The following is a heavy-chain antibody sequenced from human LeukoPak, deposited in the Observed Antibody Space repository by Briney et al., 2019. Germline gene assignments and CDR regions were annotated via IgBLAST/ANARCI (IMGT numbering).Heavy chain of an antibody. CDR3: ATSGYCSGGSCYSTLGY. CDR1: GYTLTELS. Sequence: GASVTVSCKVSGYTLTELSMHWVRQAPGKGLEGMGGFDPEDGETIYAQKFQGRVTMTEDTSTDTAYMELSSLRSEDTAVYYCATSGYCSGGSCYSTLGYWGQGTLVTVSS. V-gene: IGHV1-24*01. D-gene: IGHD2-15*01. J-gene: IGHJ4*02. CDR2: FDPEDGET.